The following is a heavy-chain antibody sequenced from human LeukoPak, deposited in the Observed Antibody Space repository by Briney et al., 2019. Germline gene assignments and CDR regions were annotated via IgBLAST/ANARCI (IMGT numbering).Heavy chain of an antibody. CDR3: AREDNWNAFDI. CDR2: VNPNSGNT. CDR1: GYTFTSFD. J-gene: IGHJ3*02. D-gene: IGHD1-1*01. V-gene: IGHV1-8*01. Sequence: GASVKVSCKASGYTFTSFDINWVRQASGQGLEWMGWVNPNSGNTGYAQKFQGRVTMTRDTSISTANMELSSLTSEDTAVYYCAREDNWNAFDIWGQGTVVTVSS.